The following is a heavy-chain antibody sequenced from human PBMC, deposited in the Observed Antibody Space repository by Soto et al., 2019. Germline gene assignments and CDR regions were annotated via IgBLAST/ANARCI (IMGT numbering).Heavy chain of an antibody. D-gene: IGHD5-18*01. CDR2: IDPSDSYT. V-gene: IGHV5-10-1*01. CDR3: ASVDTAMTDYGMDV. CDR1: GYSFTIYW. J-gene: IGHJ6*02. Sequence: PGESLKISCKGSGYSFTIYWISWVRQMPGKGLEWMGRIDPSDSYTNYSPSFQGHVTISADKSISTAYLQWSSLKASDTAMYYCASVDTAMTDYGMDVWGQGTTVTVSS.